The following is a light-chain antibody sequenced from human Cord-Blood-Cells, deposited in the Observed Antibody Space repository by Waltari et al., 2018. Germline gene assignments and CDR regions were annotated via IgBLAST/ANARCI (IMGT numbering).Light chain of an antibody. CDR2: GNS. CDR1: SPNIGAGYA. J-gene: IGLJ2*01. V-gene: IGLV1-40*01. Sequence: QSVLTQPPSVSGAPGQRVTISCTGSSPNIGAGYAVPWYQQLPGTAPKLLIYGNSNRPSGVPDRFSGSKSGTSASLAITGLQAEDEADYYCQSYDSSLSGYVVFGGGTKLTVL. CDR3: QSYDSSLSGYVV.